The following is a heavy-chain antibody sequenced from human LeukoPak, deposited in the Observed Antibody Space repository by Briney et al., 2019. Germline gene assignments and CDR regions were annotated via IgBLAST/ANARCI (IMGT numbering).Heavy chain of an antibody. D-gene: IGHD3-10*01. J-gene: IGHJ6*03. CDR1: GYTFTNYY. V-gene: IGHV1-46*01. CDR2: MNPSAGRP. CDR3: ARAGGWVRYMDV. Sequence: ASVKVSCKASGYTFTNYYMHWVRLAPGQGLEGMGIMNPSAGRPSYAQQFEGRVIMIRDMSKTTVYMELSSLRSEDTAIYYCARAGGWVRYMDVWGKGTTVTVSS.